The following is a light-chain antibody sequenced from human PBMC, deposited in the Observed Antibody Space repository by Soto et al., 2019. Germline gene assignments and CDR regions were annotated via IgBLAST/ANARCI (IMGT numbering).Light chain of an antibody. Sequence: QSVLTQPPSVSAAPGQKVTISCSGSSSNIGNNYVFWYQQLPGTAPKLLIYDNDKRPSGIPDRFSGSKSGTSATLGITGLQTGHEADYYCATWDRSLSVGVFGGGTQLTVL. CDR1: SSNIGNNY. CDR3: ATWDRSLSVGV. J-gene: IGLJ2*01. CDR2: DND. V-gene: IGLV1-51*01.